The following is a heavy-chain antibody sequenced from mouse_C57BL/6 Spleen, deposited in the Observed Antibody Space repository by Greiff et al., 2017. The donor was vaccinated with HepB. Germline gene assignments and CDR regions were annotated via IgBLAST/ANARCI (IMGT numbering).Heavy chain of an antibody. CDR3: ARDDGYYSY. CDR2: IYPGDGDT. D-gene: IGHD2-3*01. J-gene: IGHJ2*01. CDR1: GYAFSSSW. Sequence: VKPGASVKISCKASGYAFSSSWMNWVKQRPGKGLEWIGRIYPGDGDTNYNGKFKGKATLTADKSSSTAYMQLSSLTSEDSAVYFCARDDGYYSYWGQGTTLTVSS. V-gene: IGHV1-82*01.